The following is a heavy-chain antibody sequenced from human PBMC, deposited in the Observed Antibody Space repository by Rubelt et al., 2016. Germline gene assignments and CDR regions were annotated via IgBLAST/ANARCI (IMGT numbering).Heavy chain of an antibody. D-gene: IGHD3-22*01. Sequence: SMNWVRQAPGKGLEWVANIKQDGSEKYYVDSVKGRFTISRDNAKNSLYLQMNSLRAEDTAVYYCARAHYYDSSGYYYGAFDIWGQGTMVTVSS. J-gene: IGHJ3*02. V-gene: IGHV3-7*01. CDR2: IKQDGSEK. CDR3: ARAHYYDSSGYYYGAFDI. CDR1: S.